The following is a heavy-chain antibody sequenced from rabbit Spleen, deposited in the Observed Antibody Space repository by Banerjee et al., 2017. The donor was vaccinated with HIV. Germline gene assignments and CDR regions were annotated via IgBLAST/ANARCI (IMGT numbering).Heavy chain of an antibody. Sequence: QSLEESGGDLVKPGASLTLTCTASGFSFSSSYYMCWVRQAPGKGLEWIACIGTGSSGSTYYASWAKGRFMMSRTSSTTVTLQMTSLTVADTATYFCARDLVAVIGWNFNLWGQGTLVTVS. V-gene: IGHV1S40*01. CDR2: IGTGSSGST. CDR1: GFSFSSSYY. CDR3: ARDLVAVIGWNFNL. D-gene: IGHD1-1*01. J-gene: IGHJ4*01.